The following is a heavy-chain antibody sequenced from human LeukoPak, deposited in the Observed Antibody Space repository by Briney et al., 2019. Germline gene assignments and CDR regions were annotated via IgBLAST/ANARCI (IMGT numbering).Heavy chain of an antibody. D-gene: IGHD4-17*01. Sequence: SETLSLTCTVSGGSISSSNFYWGWIRQPPGMGLEWIGSIYYSGNTYYKSSLKSRVTISVDTSKNQFSLKLSSVTAADTAVYYCARGDGDYYYYYYGMDVWGQGTTVTVSS. CDR1: GGSISSSNFY. CDR3: ARGDGDYYYYYYGMDV. CDR2: IYYSGNT. V-gene: IGHV4-39*07. J-gene: IGHJ6*02.